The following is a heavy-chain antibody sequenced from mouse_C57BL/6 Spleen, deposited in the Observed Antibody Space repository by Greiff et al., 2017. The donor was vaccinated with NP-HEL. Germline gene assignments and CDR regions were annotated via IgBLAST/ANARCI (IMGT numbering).Heavy chain of an antibody. V-gene: IGHV1-82*01. CDR1: GYAFSSSW. J-gene: IGHJ2*01. CDR3: ARPTTMITTGYFDC. Sequence: VKLMESGPELVKPGASVKISCKASGYAFSSSWMNWVKQRPGKGLEWIGRIYPGDGDTNYNGNFKGKATLTADKSSSTAYMQLSRLTSEDSAVYFCARPTTMITTGYFDCWGHGTTRTLSS. D-gene: IGHD2-4*01. CDR2: IYPGDGDT.